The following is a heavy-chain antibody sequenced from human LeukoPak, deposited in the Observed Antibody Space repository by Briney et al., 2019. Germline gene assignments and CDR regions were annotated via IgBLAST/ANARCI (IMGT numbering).Heavy chain of an antibody. CDR2: ISGSGGST. D-gene: IGHD6-13*01. Sequence: GGSLRLSCAASGFTFSSYAMSWVRQAPGKGLEWVSAISGSGGSTYYADSVKGRFTISRDNSKNTLYLQMNTLRAEDTAVYYCARAAAGFPRGYYYYYGMDVWGQGTTVTVSS. V-gene: IGHV3-23*01. J-gene: IGHJ6*02. CDR1: GFTFSSYA. CDR3: ARAAAGFPRGYYYYYGMDV.